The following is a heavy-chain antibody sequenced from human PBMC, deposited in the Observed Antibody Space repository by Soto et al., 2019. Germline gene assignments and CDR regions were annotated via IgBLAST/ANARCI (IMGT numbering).Heavy chain of an antibody. V-gene: IGHV1-3*01. CDR1: GYTFSTYA. CDR3: ARGKGMEENYYYGMDL. Sequence: GASVKVSCKASGYTFSTYALHWVRQAPGQGLEWMGWINGGNGHTRYSQKFKDRVTISRDTPASTAYMELSGPRSEDTAVYYCARGKGMEENYYYGMDLWGQGTTVTVSS. D-gene: IGHD1-1*01. CDR2: INGGNGHT. J-gene: IGHJ6*02.